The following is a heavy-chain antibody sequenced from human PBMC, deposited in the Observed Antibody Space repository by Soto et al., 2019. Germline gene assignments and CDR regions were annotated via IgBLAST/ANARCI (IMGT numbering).Heavy chain of an antibody. J-gene: IGHJ5*02. V-gene: IGHV3-64D*06. CDR2: ISNEDST. Sequence: GGSLRLSCSASGFTFSTYAMYWVRQAPGKGLQYVSAISNEDSTYYADSVKGRFTISRDNSKSTLYLQMSSLRAEDTAVYYCVKLAGAFGWFDPWGQGTLVTVSS. CDR3: VKLAGAFGWFDP. CDR1: GFTFSTYA. D-gene: IGHD3-16*01.